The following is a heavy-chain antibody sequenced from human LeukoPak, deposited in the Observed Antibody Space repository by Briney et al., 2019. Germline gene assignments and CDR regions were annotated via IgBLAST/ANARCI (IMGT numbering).Heavy chain of an antibody. D-gene: IGHD3-10*01. V-gene: IGHV5-51*01. CDR2: IYPGDSEI. J-gene: IGHJ4*02. Sequence: GESLKISCKGSGYTFTSNWIGWVRQMPVKGLEWMGIIYPGDSEIRYSPSFQGQVTISADKSISTAYLQWSSLKTSDNAMYYCARLNRVLRGVFDYWGQGTLVTVSS. CDR1: GYTFTSNW. CDR3: ARLNRVLRGVFDY.